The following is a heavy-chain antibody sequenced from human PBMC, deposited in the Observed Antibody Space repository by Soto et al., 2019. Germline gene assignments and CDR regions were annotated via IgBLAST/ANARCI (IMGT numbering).Heavy chain of an antibody. D-gene: IGHD6-13*01. CDR1: GYTFTSYG. V-gene: IGHV1-18*01. Sequence: PPVKVSCKASGYTFTSYGISWVRQAPGQGLEWMGWISAYNGNTNYAQKLQGRVTMTTDTSTSTAYMELRSLRSDDTAVYYCAASIAAAGTDYWGQGTLVTVSS. CDR3: AASIAAAGTDY. CDR2: ISAYNGNT. J-gene: IGHJ4*02.